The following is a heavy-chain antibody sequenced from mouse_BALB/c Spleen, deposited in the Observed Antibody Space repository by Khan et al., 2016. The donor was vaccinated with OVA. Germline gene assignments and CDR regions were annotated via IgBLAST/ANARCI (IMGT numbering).Heavy chain of an antibody. CDR1: GYTFTSYW. J-gene: IGHJ1*01. CDR3: ARTGGTYDGYFGYFDV. CDR2: IYPGIGDT. V-gene: IGHV1-87*01. D-gene: IGHD2-3*01. Sequence: QVQLKQSGAELARPGASVKLSCKASGYTFTSYWMQWVKQRPGQGLEWIGAIYPGIGDTRYTQKFRGKATLTADKSSTTAYMQLSSLASEDSAVYYCARTGGTYDGYFGYFDVWGAATTVTVSS.